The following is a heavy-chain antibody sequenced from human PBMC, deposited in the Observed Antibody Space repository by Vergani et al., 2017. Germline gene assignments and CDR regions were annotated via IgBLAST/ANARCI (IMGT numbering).Heavy chain of an antibody. CDR3: ARHKELTNWFDP. V-gene: IGHV4-39*01. CDR2: IYYSGSP. CDR1: GGSISSSSYY. Sequence: QLQLQESGPGLVKPSETLSLTCTVSGGSISSSSYYWGWIRQPPGKGLEWIGSIYYSGSPYYNPSLKSRVTISVDTSKNQFSLKLSSVTAADTAVYYCARHKELTNWFDPWGQGTLVTVSS. D-gene: IGHD1-26*01. J-gene: IGHJ5*02.